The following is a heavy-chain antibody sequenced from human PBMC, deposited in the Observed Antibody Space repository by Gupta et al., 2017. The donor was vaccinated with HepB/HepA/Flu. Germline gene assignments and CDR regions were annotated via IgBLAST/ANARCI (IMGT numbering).Heavy chain of an antibody. CDR2: ISSSSSYI. D-gene: IGHD3-16*01. CDR3: ARWGGLSLPYYFDY. Sequence: SYSMNWVRQAPGKGLEWVSSISSSSSYIYHADSVKGRFTISRDNAKNSLYLQMNSLRAEDTAVYYCARWGGLSLPYYFDYWGQGTLVTVSS. CDR1: SYS. J-gene: IGHJ4*02. V-gene: IGHV3-21*01.